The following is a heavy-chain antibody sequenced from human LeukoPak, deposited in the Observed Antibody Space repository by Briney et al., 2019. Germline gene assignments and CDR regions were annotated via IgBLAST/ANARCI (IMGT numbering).Heavy chain of an antibody. Sequence: GGSLRLSSAASGFTVSSNYMSWVRQAPGKGLEWVSVIYSGGSTYYADSVKGRFTISRDNSKNTLYLQMNSLRAEDTAVYYCARSRLPRVVWYFDLWGRGTLVTVSS. D-gene: IGHD3-22*01. CDR2: IYSGGST. V-gene: IGHV3-53*01. J-gene: IGHJ2*01. CDR3: ARSRLPRVVWYFDL. CDR1: GFTVSSNY.